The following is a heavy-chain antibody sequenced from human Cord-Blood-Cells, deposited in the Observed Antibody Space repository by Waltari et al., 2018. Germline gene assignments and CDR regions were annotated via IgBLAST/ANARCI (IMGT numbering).Heavy chain of an antibody. CDR1: GGSISSSNW. D-gene: IGHD3-22*01. V-gene: IGHV4-4*02. Sequence: QVQLQESGPGLVKPSGTLSLTCAVSGGSISSSNWWSWVRQPPGKGLEWIGENYHSGSTNYNPSLKSRVTISVDKSKNQFSLKLSSVTAADTAVYYCARAIYYDSSGYYYYFDYWGQGTLVTVSS. CDR3: ARAIYYDSSGYYYYFDY. CDR2: NYHSGST. J-gene: IGHJ4*02.